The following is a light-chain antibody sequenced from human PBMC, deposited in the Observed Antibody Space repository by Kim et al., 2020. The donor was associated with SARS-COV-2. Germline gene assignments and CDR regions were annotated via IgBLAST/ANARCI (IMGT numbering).Light chain of an antibody. V-gene: IGLV1-44*01. CDR2: SND. CDR3: AAWDDSLNVI. J-gene: IGLJ2*01. CDR1: RSNIGRNS. Sequence: PGQRVTISCSGGRSNIGRNSVNWYQQFPGTAPKIRIYSNDQRSSGVPDRFSGSKAGTAASLAISDLRSEDEAVYFCAAWDDSLNVIFGGGTQLTVL.